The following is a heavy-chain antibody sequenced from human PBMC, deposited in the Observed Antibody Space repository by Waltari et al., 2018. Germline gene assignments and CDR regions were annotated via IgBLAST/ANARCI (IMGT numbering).Heavy chain of an antibody. V-gene: IGHV4-38-2*01. D-gene: IGHD6-19*01. CDR2: IYHSGST. CDR1: GYSLSSGYY. Sequence: QVQLQESGPGLAKPSETLSLTCAVSGYSLSSGYYWGWIRQPPGKGLEWIGSIYHSGSTYYNPSLKSRVTISVDTSKNQFSLKLSSVTAADTAVYYCARVIAVAGIGTFDYWGQGTLVTVSS. J-gene: IGHJ4*02. CDR3: ARVIAVAGIGTFDY.